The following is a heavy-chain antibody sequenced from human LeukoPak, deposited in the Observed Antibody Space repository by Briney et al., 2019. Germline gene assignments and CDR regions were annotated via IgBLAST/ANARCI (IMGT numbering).Heavy chain of an antibody. D-gene: IGHD3-22*01. Sequence: ASVKVSCKASGGTFSSYAISWVRQAPGQGLEWMGRIIPILGIANYAQKFQGRVTITADKSTSTAYMELSSLRSEDTAVYYCARVSHTYYDSSGYYLYWGQGTLVTVSS. CDR1: GGTFSSYA. CDR3: ARVSHTYYDSSGYYLY. CDR2: IIPILGIA. V-gene: IGHV1-69*04. J-gene: IGHJ4*02.